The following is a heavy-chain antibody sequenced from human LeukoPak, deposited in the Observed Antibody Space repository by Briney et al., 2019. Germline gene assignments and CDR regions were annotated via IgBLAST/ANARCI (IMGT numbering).Heavy chain of an antibody. CDR2: IIPIFGTA. CDR1: GGTFSSYA. J-gene: IGHJ3*02. CDR3: ARDVALWFGELRLDI. Sequence: SVKISCKASGGTFSSYAISWVRQAPGQGLEWMGGIIPIFGTANYAQKFQGRVTITADESTSTAYMELSSLRSEDTAVYYCARDVALWFGELRLDIWGQGTMVTVSS. V-gene: IGHV1-69*13. D-gene: IGHD3-10*01.